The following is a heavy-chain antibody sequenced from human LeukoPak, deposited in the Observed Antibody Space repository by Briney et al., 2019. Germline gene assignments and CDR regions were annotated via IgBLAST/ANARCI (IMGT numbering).Heavy chain of an antibody. CDR1: GGSISSSNYY. CDR2: IYYSGST. CDR3: AREDSSGDFDY. Sequence: SETLSLTCTVSGGSISSSNYYWGWIRQPPGKGLEWIGSIYYSGSTYYNPSLKSRVTISVDTSKNQFPLKLSSVTAADTAVYYCAREDSSGDFDYWGQGTLVTVSS. J-gene: IGHJ4*02. D-gene: IGHD6-19*01. V-gene: IGHV4-39*06.